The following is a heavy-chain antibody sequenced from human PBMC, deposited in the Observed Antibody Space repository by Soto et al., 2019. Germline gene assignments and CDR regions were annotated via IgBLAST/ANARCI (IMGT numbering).Heavy chain of an antibody. D-gene: IGHD6-13*01. V-gene: IGHV1-18*01. Sequence: QVQLVQSGAEVKKPGASVKVSCKASGYTFTSYGISWVRQAPGQGLEWMGWISAYNGNTNYAQKLQGRVTMTTDTSTSTAYMELSSLRSYDTAVYYCTTPSKAGQPTQYDALDIWGHRTMVTVSS. CDR1: GYTFTSYG. CDR2: ISAYNGNT. J-gene: IGHJ3*02. CDR3: TTPSKAGQPTQYDALDI.